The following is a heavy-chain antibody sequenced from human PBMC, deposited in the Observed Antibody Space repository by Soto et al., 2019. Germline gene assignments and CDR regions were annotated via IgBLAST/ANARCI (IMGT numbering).Heavy chain of an antibody. J-gene: IGHJ6*02. CDR1: GFTFSSYA. Sequence: EVQLLESGGGLVQPGGSLRLSCAASGFTFSSYAMSWVRQAPGKGLEWVSAISGSGGSTYYADSVKGRFTISRDNSKNTLYLQMNSLRAEDTAVYYCAKDSVQDGITIFGVDPNRRYGMDVWGQGTTVTVSS. CDR3: AKDSVQDGITIFGVDPNRRYGMDV. CDR2: ISGSGGST. V-gene: IGHV3-23*01. D-gene: IGHD3-3*01.